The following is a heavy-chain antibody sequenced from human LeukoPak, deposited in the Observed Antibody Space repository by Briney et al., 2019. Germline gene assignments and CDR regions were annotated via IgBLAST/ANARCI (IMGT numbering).Heavy chain of an antibody. CDR1: GFAFSSYG. CDR2: ISGSGGST. V-gene: IGHV3-23*01. Sequence: GGSLRLSCAASGFAFSSYGMSWVRQAPGKGLEWVSAISGSGGSTYYADSVKGRFTISRDNSKNTLYLQMNSLRAEDTAVYYCAKDLYYYGSGSYNAWGQGTLVTVSS. CDR3: AKDLYYYGSGSYNA. J-gene: IGHJ5*02. D-gene: IGHD3-10*01.